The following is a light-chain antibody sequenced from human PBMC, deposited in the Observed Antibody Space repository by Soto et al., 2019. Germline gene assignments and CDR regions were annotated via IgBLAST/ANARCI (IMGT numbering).Light chain of an antibody. Sequence: DIQMTQSPSTLSASIGDRVSITCRASQSISTYVAWYQQKPGKAPRHLIYDASSLESGVPSRFSGSGSETDFTLIIISLQPDDLATYYCQQYNRYSSSTFGQGTKV. V-gene: IGKV1-5*01. CDR1: QSISTY. CDR3: QQYNRYSSST. J-gene: IGKJ1*01. CDR2: DAS.